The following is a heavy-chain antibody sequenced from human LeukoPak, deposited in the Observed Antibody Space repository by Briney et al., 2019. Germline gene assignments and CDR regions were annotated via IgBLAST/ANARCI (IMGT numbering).Heavy chain of an antibody. V-gene: IGHV1-46*01. D-gene: IGHD3-10*01. Sequence: ASVKVSCKASGYTFTKYYMHWVRQAPGQGLEWMGIINPSVGTTLYAQKFQGRVTLTRDTATTTVYMEVTSLRAEDTAVYYCASLITFSYGSGHDYWGQGTLVTVSS. CDR1: GYTFTKYY. J-gene: IGHJ4*02. CDR3: ASLITFSYGSGHDY. CDR2: INPSVGTT.